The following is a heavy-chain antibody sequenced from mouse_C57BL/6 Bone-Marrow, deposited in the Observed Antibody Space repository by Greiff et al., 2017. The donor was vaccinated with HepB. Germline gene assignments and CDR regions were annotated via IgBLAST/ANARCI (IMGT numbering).Heavy chain of an antibody. V-gene: IGHV1-64*01. J-gene: IGHJ1*03. CDR2: IHPNSGST. D-gene: IGHD1-1*01. CDR3: AINYGSSYGWYFDV. Sequence: QVQLQQPGAELVKPGASVKLSCKASGYTFTSHWMHWVKQRPGQGLEWIGMIHPNSGSTNYNEKFKSKATLTVDKSSSTAYMQLSSLTSEDSAVYYCAINYGSSYGWYFDVWGTGTTVTVSS. CDR1: GYTFTSHW.